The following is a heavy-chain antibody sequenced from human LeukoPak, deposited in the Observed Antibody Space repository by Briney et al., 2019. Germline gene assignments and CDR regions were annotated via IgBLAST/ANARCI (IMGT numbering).Heavy chain of an antibody. V-gene: IGHV3-49*03. Sequence: GGSLRLSCTTSGFTFGDYAMSWFRQPPGRGLEWVGLIRSKAYGGTVEYAASVQGRSTISRDDSNSIAYLQMSTLKTEDTAVYYCGRQTDYYDTRPYYYGLDAWGQGTTVTVSS. J-gene: IGHJ6*02. D-gene: IGHD3-22*01. CDR3: GRQTDYYDTRPYYYGLDA. CDR1: GFTFGDYA. CDR2: IRSKAYGGTV.